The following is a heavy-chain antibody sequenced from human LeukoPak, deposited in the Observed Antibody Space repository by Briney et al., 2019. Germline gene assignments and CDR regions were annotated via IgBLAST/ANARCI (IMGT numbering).Heavy chain of an antibody. CDR3: ARESSGSYYNPLGYMDV. CDR2: IYHGGST. J-gene: IGHJ6*03. Sequence: SETLSLTCTVSGYSVSSGYYWGWIRQPPGKGLEWIGNIYHGGSTYYNPSLKSRVTMSGDTSKNQFSLNLSSVTAADTAVYYCARESSGSYYNPLGYMDVWGKGTTVTVSS. V-gene: IGHV4-38-2*02. D-gene: IGHD3-10*01. CDR1: GYSVSSGYY.